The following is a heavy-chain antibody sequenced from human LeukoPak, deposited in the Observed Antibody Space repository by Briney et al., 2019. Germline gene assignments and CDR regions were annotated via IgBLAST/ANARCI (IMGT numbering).Heavy chain of an antibody. V-gene: IGHV3-20*01. Sequence: GGSLRLSCAASGFTFDDYGMSWVRQAPGKGLEWVSGINWNGGSTGYADSVKGRFTISRDNAKNSLYLQMNSLGAEDTALYHCARGGTTEGTGGSWFDPWGQGTLVTVSS. J-gene: IGHJ5*02. CDR1: GFTFDDYG. CDR2: INWNGGST. CDR3: ARGGTTEGTGGSWFDP. D-gene: IGHD1-1*01.